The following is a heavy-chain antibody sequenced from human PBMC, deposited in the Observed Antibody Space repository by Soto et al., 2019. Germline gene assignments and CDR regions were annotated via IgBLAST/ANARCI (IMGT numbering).Heavy chain of an antibody. V-gene: IGHV3-23*01. J-gene: IGHJ4*02. CDR2: ITSSGSST. CDR3: AKGVEGYVVSSFDS. D-gene: IGHD5-12*01. CDR1: GFIFSDYA. Sequence: EVQLLESGGGGVQPGGSLRLYCAASGFIFSDYAMTWVRQTPGKGLEWVSAITSSGSSTYFADSLKGRITISRDNSKNTLSLQMDSLSVEDTAIYYCAKGVEGYVVSSFDSWGQGALFTVS.